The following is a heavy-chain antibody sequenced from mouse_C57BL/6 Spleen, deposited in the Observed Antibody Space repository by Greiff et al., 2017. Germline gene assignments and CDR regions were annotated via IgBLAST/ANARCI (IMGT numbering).Heavy chain of an antibody. V-gene: IGHV5-9*01. CDR3: ARHFVRWYFDV. D-gene: IGHD3-2*02. CDR1: GFTFSSYT. J-gene: IGHJ1*03. CDR2: ISGGGGNT. Sequence: EVQGVESGGGLVKPGGSLKLSCAASGFTFSSYTMSWVRQTPEKRLEWVATISGGGGNTYYPDSVKGRITISRDNAKNTLYLQMSSLRSEDTALYYCARHFVRWYFDVWGTGTTVTVSS.